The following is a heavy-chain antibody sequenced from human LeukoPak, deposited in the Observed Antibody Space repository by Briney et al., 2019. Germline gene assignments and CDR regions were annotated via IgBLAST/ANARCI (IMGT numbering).Heavy chain of an antibody. CDR2: INPSGSST. CDR1: GYSFSNYY. J-gene: IGHJ5*02. V-gene: IGHV1-46*01. D-gene: IGHD3-16*02. Sequence: ASVKVSCEASGYSFSNYYLHWVRQAPGQGLEWMGLINPSGSSTLYAQKFQGRVTMTRDMSTTTDYMELSSLRSEDTAVYYCARDNSVGDIAWWFDPWGQGTLVTVSS. CDR3: ARDNSVGDIAWWFDP.